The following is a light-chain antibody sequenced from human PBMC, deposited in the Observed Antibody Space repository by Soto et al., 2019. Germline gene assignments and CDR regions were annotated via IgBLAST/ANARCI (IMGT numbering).Light chain of an antibody. Sequence: QYMLSQPASIYGSPGQSITIPYTGASSDIGLYNYVSWYQHHPGKAPKLLISEVNIRPSGLSDRFSASKAGNTASLTISGLQPEDEAYYDCRCLSTTSTPIVYGNGNKVIV. CDR1: SSDIGLYNY. V-gene: IGLV2-14*01. J-gene: IGLJ1*01. CDR2: EVN. CDR3: RCLSTTSTPIV.